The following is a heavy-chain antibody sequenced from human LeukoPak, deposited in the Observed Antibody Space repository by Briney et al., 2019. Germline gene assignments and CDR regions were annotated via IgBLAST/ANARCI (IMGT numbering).Heavy chain of an antibody. CDR3: ARGPSRGWELPFAY. J-gene: IGHJ4*02. D-gene: IGHD1-26*01. Sequence: PSETLSLTCAVYGGSFSGYYWSWIRQPPGKGLEWIGEINHSGSTNYNPSLKSRVTISVDTSKNQFSLKLSSVTAADTAVYYCARGPSRGWELPFAYWGQGTLVTVSS. CDR1: GGSFSGYY. CDR2: INHSGST. V-gene: IGHV4-34*01.